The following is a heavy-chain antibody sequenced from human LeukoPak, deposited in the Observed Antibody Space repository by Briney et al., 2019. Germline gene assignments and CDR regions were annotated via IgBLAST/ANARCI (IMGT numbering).Heavy chain of an antibody. CDR2: ISSSSSYI. V-gene: IGHV3-21*01. J-gene: IGHJ3*02. CDR3: ARARDIVATIDDAFDI. D-gene: IGHD5-12*01. CDR1: GFTFSSYS. Sequence: PGGSLRLSCAASGFTFSSYSTNWVRQAPGKGLEWVSSISSSSSYIYYADSVKGRFTISRDNAKNSLYLQMNSLRAEDTAVYYCARARDIVATIDDAFDIWGQGTMVTVSS.